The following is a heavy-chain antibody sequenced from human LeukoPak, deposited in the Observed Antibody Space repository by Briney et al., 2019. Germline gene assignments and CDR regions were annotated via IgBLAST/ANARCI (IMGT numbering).Heavy chain of an antibody. D-gene: IGHD2-2*01. CDR3: VREGRSTDAFDI. V-gene: IGHV3-21*01. CDR2: ISSSSSYI. J-gene: IGHJ3*02. Sequence: PGGSLRLSCAASGFTFSSYSMNWVRQATGKGLEWVSSISSSSSYIYYADSVKGRFTISRDNAKNSLYLQMNSLRAEDTAVYYCVREGRSTDAFDIRGQGTMVTVSS. CDR1: GFTFSSYS.